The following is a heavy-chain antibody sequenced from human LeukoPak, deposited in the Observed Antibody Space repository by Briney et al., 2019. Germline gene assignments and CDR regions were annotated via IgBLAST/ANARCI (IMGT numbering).Heavy chain of an antibody. Sequence: VKVSCKASGYTFTSYGISWVRQAPGQGLEWMGWISAYNGNTDYAQKLQGRVTMTTDTSTSTAYMELRSLRSDDTAVYYCARVEDIVVVPASHYYYGMDVWGQGTTVTVSS. CDR2: ISAYNGNT. V-gene: IGHV1-18*01. D-gene: IGHD2-2*01. CDR1: GYTFTSYG. CDR3: ARVEDIVVVPASHYYYGMDV. J-gene: IGHJ6*02.